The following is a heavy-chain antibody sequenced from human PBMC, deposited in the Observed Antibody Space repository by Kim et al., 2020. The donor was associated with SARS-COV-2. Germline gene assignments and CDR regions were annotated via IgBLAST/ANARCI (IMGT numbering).Heavy chain of an antibody. V-gene: IGHV3-48*03. Sequence: GGSLRLSCAASGFTFSSYEMNWVRQAPGKGLEWVSYISSSGSTIYYADSVKGRFTISRDNAKNSLYLQMNSLRAEDTAVYYCARDRYSSGYNYYGMDVWGQGTTVTVSS. CDR3: ARDRYSSGYNYYGMDV. CDR1: GFTFSSYE. D-gene: IGHD6-25*01. CDR2: ISSSGSTI. J-gene: IGHJ6*02.